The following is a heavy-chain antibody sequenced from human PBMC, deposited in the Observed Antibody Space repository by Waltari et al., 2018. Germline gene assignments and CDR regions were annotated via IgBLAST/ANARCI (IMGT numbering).Heavy chain of an antibody. CDR3: ARVFAFFGTSGGGASHPLDY. V-gene: IGHV4-59*01. Sequence: QVQLQESGPGLVKPSETLSLTCTVSGGSISSYYWRWIRQLPGKGLEWIGYIYYSGSTNYNPSLKSQVTISVDTSKNQFSLKLSSVTAADTAVYYCARVFAFFGTSGGGASHPLDYWGQGTLVTVSS. CDR2: IYYSGST. J-gene: IGHJ4*02. CDR1: GGSISSYY. D-gene: IGHD3-10*01.